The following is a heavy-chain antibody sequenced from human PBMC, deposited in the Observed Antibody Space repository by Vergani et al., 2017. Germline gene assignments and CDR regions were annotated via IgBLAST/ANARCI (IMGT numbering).Heavy chain of an antibody. D-gene: IGHD6-25*01. J-gene: IGHJ6*03. CDR2: IYPGDSDT. V-gene: IGHV5-51*03. CDR3: ARSGGSAVYYYYYMDV. Sequence: EVELVQSGPEMRKPGESLKISCKGSGYSFTSYWIGWVSQMPGKGLEWMGIIYPGDSDTRYSPSFQGQVTISADKSISTAYLQWSSLKASDTAMDYCARSGGSAVYYYYYMDVWGKGTTVTVSS. CDR1: GYSFTSYW.